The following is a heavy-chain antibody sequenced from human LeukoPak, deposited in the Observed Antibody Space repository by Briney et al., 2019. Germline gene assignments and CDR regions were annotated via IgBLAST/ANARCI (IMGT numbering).Heavy chain of an antibody. Sequence: PGGSLRLSCAASGFTFSSYAISWVRQAPGKGLEWVSAISGSGGSTYYADSVKGRFTISRDNSKNTLYLQMHSLRAEDTAVYYCAKGVWFGGDHDYWGQGTLVTVSS. CDR2: ISGSGGST. CDR3: AKGVWFGGDHDY. V-gene: IGHV3-23*01. J-gene: IGHJ4*02. D-gene: IGHD3-10*01. CDR1: GFTFSSYA.